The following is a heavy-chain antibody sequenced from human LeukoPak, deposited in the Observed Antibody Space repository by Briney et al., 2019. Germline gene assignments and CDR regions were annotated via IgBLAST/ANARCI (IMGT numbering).Heavy chain of an antibody. V-gene: IGHV4-39*01. Sequence: SETLSLTCTVSGGSISSSSYYWAWIRQPPGKELKWIGSIFYSGSTYYNPSLRGRVTISVDTSQNQFSLRLSSGTAADTAVYYCARHYSNPDYVQVSDYWGPGTLVTVSS. J-gene: IGHJ4*02. D-gene: IGHD4-17*01. CDR3: ARHYSNPDYVQVSDY. CDR1: GGSISSSSYY. CDR2: IFYSGST.